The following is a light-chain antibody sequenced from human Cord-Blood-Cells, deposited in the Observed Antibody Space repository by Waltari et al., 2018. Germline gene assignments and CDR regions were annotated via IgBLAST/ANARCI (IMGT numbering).Light chain of an antibody. CDR3: SSYTSSSTLV. J-gene: IGLJ2*01. V-gene: IGLV2-14*01. CDR2: DVS. Sequence: QSALPQPPSVSGSPGPSITISCTGTTLDVGGYNYFSWYQPHPGKAPKLMIYDVSNRPSGVSNRFSGSKSVNTASLTISGLQAEDEADYYCSSYTSSSTLVFGGGTKMTVL. CDR1: TLDVGGYNY.